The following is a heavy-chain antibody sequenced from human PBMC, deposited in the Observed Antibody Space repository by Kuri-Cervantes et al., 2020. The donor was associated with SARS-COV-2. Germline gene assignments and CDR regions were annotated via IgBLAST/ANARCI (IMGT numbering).Heavy chain of an antibody. CDR1: GGSVSSGSYY. CDR2: IYYSGST. V-gene: IGHV4-30-4*08. D-gene: IGHD7-27*01. CDR3: ARAFNWAMYYFDY. Sequence: SETLSLTCTVSGGSVSSGSYYWSWIRQPPGEGLEWIGYIYYSGSTYYNPSLKSRVTISVDTSKNQFSLKLSSVTAADTAVYYCARAFNWAMYYFDYWGQGTLVTVSS. J-gene: IGHJ4*02.